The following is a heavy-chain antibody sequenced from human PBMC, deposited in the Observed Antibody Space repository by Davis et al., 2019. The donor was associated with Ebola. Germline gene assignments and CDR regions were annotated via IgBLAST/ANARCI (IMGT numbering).Heavy chain of an antibody. V-gene: IGHV4-39*07. CDR1: GGSISSSSYY. CDR3: ARAATVGAWFDP. CDR2: IYYSGST. J-gene: IGHJ5*02. D-gene: IGHD4-11*01. Sequence: SETLSLTCTVSGGSISSSSYYWGWIRQPPGKGLEWIGSIYYSGSTYYNPSLKSRVTISVDTSKNQFSLKLSSVTAADTAVYYCARAATVGAWFDPWGQGTLVTVSS.